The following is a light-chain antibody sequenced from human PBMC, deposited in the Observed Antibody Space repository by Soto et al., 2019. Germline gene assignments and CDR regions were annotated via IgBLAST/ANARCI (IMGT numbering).Light chain of an antibody. Sequence: DIQMTQSPSTLSASVGDRVTITCRASQSINNWLAWYQQKPGKAPKLLIYEASRLVSGVPSRFSGSGFGTEFSLNISSLQPDDFAAYYCQQYDSDSSTFGQGSKLDI. CDR3: QQYDSDSST. CDR1: QSINNW. V-gene: IGKV1-5*03. J-gene: IGKJ2*01. CDR2: EAS.